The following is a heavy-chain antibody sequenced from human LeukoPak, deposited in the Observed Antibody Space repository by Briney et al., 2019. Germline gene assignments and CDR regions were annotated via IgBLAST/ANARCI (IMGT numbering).Heavy chain of an antibody. CDR3: ARRSAPSRNDAFAI. Sequence: PSETLSITCTVSGGSITNSSYYWGWIRQPPGMGLKWTGTIYYSASTYYNPSLKSRVTISVDTSKNQCSLKLSSVTASDTAVYYCARRSAPSRNDAFAIWGQGTMVTVSS. CDR2: IYYSAST. V-gene: IGHV4-39*01. CDR1: GGSITNSSYY. J-gene: IGHJ3*02. D-gene: IGHD6-13*01.